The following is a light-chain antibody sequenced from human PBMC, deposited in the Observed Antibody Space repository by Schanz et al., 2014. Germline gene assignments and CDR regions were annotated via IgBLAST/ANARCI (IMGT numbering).Light chain of an antibody. Sequence: QSALTQPPSASGSPGQSVTISCTGTSSDIGNYNHVSWYQQHPGKAPKLMIYEVSKRPSGVPDRFSGSKSGNTASLTVSGLQAEDEADYYCSSYAGNKYVFGTGTKLTVL. CDR1: SSDIGNYNH. CDR2: EVS. J-gene: IGLJ1*01. CDR3: SSYAGNKYV. V-gene: IGLV2-8*01.